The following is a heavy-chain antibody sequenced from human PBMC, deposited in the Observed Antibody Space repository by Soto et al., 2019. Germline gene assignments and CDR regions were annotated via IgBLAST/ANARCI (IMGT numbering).Heavy chain of an antibody. CDR3: ARQGFGPLHGLVDV. D-gene: IGHD3-10*01. J-gene: IGHJ6*02. CDR2: VHHSWGS. V-gene: IGHV4-59*08. Sequence: QVQLQESGPGLVKPSETLSLSCTVSGGSISSYYWSWFRQSPGKRMEWIGYVHHSWGSSYNPSLQSRVATSLDTPKSQFSRTVTSVPATDAAVYYCARQGFGPLHGLVDVWGQGTTVTVSS. CDR1: GGSISSYY.